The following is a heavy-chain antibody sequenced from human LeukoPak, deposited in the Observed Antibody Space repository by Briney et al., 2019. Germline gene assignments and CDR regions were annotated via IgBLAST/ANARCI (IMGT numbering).Heavy chain of an antibody. CDR3: AKDTLGYYDSSGYYPHYFDY. CDR1: GFTFSSYA. J-gene: IGHJ4*02. D-gene: IGHD3-22*01. CDR2: ISGSGGST. Sequence: GGSLRLSCAASGFTFSSYAMSWVRQAPGKGLEWVSAISGSGGSTYYADSVKGRFTISRDNSKNTLYLQMNSLRAEDTAVYYCAKDTLGYYDSSGYYPHYFDYWGQGTLVTVSS. V-gene: IGHV3-23*01.